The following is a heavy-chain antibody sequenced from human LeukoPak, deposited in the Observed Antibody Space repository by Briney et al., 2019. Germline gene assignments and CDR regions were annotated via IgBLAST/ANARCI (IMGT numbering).Heavy chain of an antibody. CDR2: IYTSGST. D-gene: IGHD2-2*01. Sequence: SETLSLTCTVSGGSISSYYWSWIRQPAGKGLEWIGRIYTSGSTNYNPSLKSRVTMSVDTSKNQFSLKLSSVTAADTAVYYCAREVDSTPRENYFDYWGQGTLVTVSS. CDR3: AREVDSTPRENYFDY. CDR1: GGSISSYY. J-gene: IGHJ4*02. V-gene: IGHV4-4*07.